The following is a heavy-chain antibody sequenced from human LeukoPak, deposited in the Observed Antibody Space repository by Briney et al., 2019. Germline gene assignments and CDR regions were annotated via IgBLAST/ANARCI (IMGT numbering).Heavy chain of an antibody. Sequence: SVKVSCKASGGTFSSYAISWVRQAPGQGLEWMGRIIPILGIANYAQKFQGRVTITTDESTSTAYMELSSLRSEDTAVYYCARGKPSSSWDYYYYYYMDVWGKGTTVTVSS. CDR1: GGTFSSYA. D-gene: IGHD6-13*01. V-gene: IGHV1-69*04. J-gene: IGHJ6*03. CDR3: ARGKPSSSWDYYYYYYMDV. CDR2: IIPILGIA.